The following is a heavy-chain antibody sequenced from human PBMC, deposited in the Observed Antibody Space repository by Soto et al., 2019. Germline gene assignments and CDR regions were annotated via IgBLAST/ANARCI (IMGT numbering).Heavy chain of an antibody. D-gene: IGHD3-16*01. V-gene: IGHV3-7*03. Sequence: GGSLSLSCAASGFTFSSYWMSWVRQAPGKGLEWVANIKQDGSEKYYVDSVKGRFTISRDNAKNSLYLQMNSLRAEDTAVYYCARDLWAVYFDYWGQGTLVTVSS. CDR2: IKQDGSEK. CDR3: ARDLWAVYFDY. J-gene: IGHJ4*02. CDR1: GFTFSSYW.